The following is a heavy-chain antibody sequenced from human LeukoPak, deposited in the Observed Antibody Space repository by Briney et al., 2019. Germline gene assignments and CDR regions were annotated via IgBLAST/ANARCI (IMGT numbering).Heavy chain of an antibody. CDR3: TRAPRKAWFDP. D-gene: IGHD1-14*01. CDR2: TSYSGNT. J-gene: IGHJ5*02. V-gene: IGHV4-59*01. Sequence: SETLSLTCSVSGGSISSFYCSWIRQPPGKGLEWIGYTSYSGNTNYNPSLKSRVTMSVDTSRKQFSLRLTSVTAADTAVYYCTRAPRKAWFDPWGQGTLVTASS. CDR1: GGSISSFY.